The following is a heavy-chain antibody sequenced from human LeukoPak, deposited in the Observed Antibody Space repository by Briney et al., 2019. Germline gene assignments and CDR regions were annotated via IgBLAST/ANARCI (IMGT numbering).Heavy chain of an antibody. CDR3: ARGRRSRNYYDSSGYYYLPFDY. J-gene: IGHJ4*02. CDR2: INHSGST. V-gene: IGHV4-34*01. CDR1: GGSFSGYY. D-gene: IGHD3-22*01. Sequence: SETLSLTCAVYGGSFSGYYWSWIRQPPGKGLEWIGEINHSGSTNYNPSLKSRVTISVDTSKNQFSLKLSSVTAADTAVYYCARGRRSRNYYDSSGYYYLPFDYWGQGTRVTVSS.